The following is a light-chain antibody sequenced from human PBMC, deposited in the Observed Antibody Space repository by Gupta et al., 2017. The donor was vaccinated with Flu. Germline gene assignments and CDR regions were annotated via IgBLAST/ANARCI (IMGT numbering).Light chain of an antibody. J-gene: IGKJ1*01. CDR2: GAS. Sequence: PDTLSVSPGERATLSCRASQSVSSNLAWYQQKPGQAPRLLIYGASTRATGIPARFSGSGSGTEFTLTISRWQSEDFEVYYCQQYNNWPWTFGQGTKVEIK. CDR3: QQYNNWPWT. CDR1: QSVSSN. V-gene: IGKV3-15*01.